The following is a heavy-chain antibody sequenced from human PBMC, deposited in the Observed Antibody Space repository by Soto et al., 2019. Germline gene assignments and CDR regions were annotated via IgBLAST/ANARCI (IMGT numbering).Heavy chain of an antibody. J-gene: IGHJ6*02. V-gene: IGHV1-69*06. CDR2: IIPIFGTA. CDR3: ARGERGYKPQTYGMDV. CDR1: GGTFSSYA. Sequence: SVKVSCKASGGTFSSYAISWVRQAPGQGLEWMGGIIPIFGTANYAQKFQGRVTITADKSTSTAYMELSSLRSEDTAVYYCARGERGYKPQTYGMDVWGQGTTVTVSS. D-gene: IGHD5-12*01.